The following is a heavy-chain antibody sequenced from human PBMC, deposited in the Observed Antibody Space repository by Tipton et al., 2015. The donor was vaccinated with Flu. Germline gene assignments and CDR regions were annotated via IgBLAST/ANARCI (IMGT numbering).Heavy chain of an antibody. CDR2: VYYTGST. CDR1: GGSIRGYY. Sequence: GLVKPSETLSLTCTVSGGSIRGYYWNWIRQFPGKGLEWIGFVYYTGSTNYKSSLKSRVTISTDTSTNQVSLKKNSVIAADTAVYYCARDRGWPASLDYWGQGILVTVSS. V-gene: IGHV4-59*01. CDR3: ARDRGWPASLDY. J-gene: IGHJ4*02. D-gene: IGHD3-10*01.